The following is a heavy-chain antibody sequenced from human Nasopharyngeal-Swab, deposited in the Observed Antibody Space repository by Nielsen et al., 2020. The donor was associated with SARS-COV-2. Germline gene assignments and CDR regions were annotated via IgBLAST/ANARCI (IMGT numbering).Heavy chain of an antibody. CDR1: GFTLSSYA. CDR2: ISGSGDTT. Sequence: GGSLRLACAASGFTLSSYAMSWVRQAPGKGLEWVSIISGSGDTTYYADSAKDRFTISRDNSKNTLYLQTNSLRVEDTAVYYCAKAPYLRGLDVWGQGTTVTVSS. J-gene: IGHJ6*02. CDR3: AKAPYLRGLDV. V-gene: IGHV3-23*01. D-gene: IGHD2-21*01.